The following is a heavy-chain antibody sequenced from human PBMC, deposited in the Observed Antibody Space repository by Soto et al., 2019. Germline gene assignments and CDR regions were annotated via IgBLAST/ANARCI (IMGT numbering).Heavy chain of an antibody. J-gene: IGHJ4*02. V-gene: IGHV4-39*01. CDR3: AGMFWVGDLLFDY. CDR2: IQYRGST. Sequence: LQLQESGPGLVKPSETLSLTCTVSDDSITSGAYYWGLIRQPPGKGLEWIGTIQYRGSTYYNPSLKSRVTMSLDTSKNQYSLRLSSVTAADTAVYFCAGMFWVGDLLFDYWGPGTLVTVSS. CDR1: DDSITSGAYY. D-gene: IGHD3-10*01.